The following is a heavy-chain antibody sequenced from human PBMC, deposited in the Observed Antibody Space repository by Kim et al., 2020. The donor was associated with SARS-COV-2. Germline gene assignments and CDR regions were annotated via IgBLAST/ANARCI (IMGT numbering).Heavy chain of an antibody. V-gene: IGHV3-21*01. Sequence: GGSLRLSCAASGFTFSSYSMNWVRQAPGKGLEWVSSISSSSSYIYYADSVKGRFTISRDNAKNSLYLQMNSLRAEDTAVYYCAREHDYSNWSDAFDIWGQGTMVTVPS. J-gene: IGHJ3*02. D-gene: IGHD4-4*01. CDR1: GFTFSSYS. CDR2: ISSSSSYI. CDR3: AREHDYSNWSDAFDI.